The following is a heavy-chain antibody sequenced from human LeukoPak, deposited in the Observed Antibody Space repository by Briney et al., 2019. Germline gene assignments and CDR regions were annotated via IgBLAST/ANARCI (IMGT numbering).Heavy chain of an antibody. CDR3: ARTSRHFYGSGTNLTPWPAGMDV. CDR2: GNYSGSST. CDR1: GGSVSGFF. J-gene: IGHJ6*02. D-gene: IGHD3-10*01. Sequence: ADTLSLTYTVSGGSVSGFFWTWIRQPPGRELAGVDSGNYSGSSTKYNPSLKSRVTISVDTSKSQFSLNLNSATAADTAVYYSARTSRHFYGSGTNLTPWPAGMDVWGQGTTVTVSS. V-gene: IGHV4-59*02.